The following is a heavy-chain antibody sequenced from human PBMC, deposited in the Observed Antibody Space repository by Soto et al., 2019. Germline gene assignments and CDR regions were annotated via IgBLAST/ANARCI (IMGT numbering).Heavy chain of an antibody. CDR3: ARGVQYSNYRYYYYYYGMDV. CDR2: MNPNSGNT. CDR1: GYPFTSYD. D-gene: IGHD4-4*01. V-gene: IGHV1-8*01. Sequence: ASVKVSCKASGYPFTSYDINWVRPATGQGLEWMGWMNPNSGNTGYAQKFQGRVTMTRNTSISTAYMELSSLRSEDTAVYYCARGVQYSNYRYYYYYYGMDVWGQGATVTVSS. J-gene: IGHJ6*02.